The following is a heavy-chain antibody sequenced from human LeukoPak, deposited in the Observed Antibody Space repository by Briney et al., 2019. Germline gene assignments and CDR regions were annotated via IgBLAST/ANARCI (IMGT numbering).Heavy chain of an antibody. CDR2: ISAYNGNT. CDR3: ARGRNIVVVPAAYWYFDL. V-gene: IGHV1-18*01. Sequence: ASVKVSCKASGYTFTSYGISWVRQAPGQGLVWMGWISAYNGNTNYAQKLQGRVTMTTDTSTSTAYMELRSLRSDDTAVYYCARGRNIVVVPAAYWYFDLWGRGTLVTVSS. J-gene: IGHJ2*01. D-gene: IGHD2-2*01. CDR1: GYTFTSYG.